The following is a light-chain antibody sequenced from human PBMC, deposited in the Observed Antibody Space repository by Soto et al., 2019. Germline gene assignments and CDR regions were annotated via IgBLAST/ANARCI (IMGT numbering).Light chain of an antibody. V-gene: IGKV3-15*01. J-gene: IGKJ3*01. CDR2: GAS. Sequence: EIVMTQSPATLSVSPGERATLSCRASQSVSSNLAWYQQKPGQAPRLLIYGASTRATGIPARFSGSGSGTEFTLLISSLQVEDFAVYYCQQNNTWPGTFGPGTKVDIK. CDR3: QQNNTWPGT. CDR1: QSVSSN.